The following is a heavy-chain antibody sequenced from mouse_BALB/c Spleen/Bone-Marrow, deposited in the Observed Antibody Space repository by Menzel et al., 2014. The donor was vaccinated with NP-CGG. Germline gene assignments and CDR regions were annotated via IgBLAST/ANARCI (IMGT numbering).Heavy chain of an antibody. Sequence: VHLVESGAELVKPGASVKLSCTASGFNIKDTYMHWVKQRPEQGLEWIGRIDPANGNTKYDPKFQGKATITADTSSNTAYLQLSSLTSEDTAVYYCAFYYYGSSLFAYWGQGTLVTVSA. CDR1: GFNIKDTY. D-gene: IGHD1-1*01. V-gene: IGHV14-3*02. CDR2: IDPANGNT. CDR3: AFYYYGSSLFAY. J-gene: IGHJ3*01.